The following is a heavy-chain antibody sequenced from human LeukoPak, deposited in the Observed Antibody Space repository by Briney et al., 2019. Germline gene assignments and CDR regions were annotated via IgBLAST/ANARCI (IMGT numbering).Heavy chain of an antibody. V-gene: IGHV1-8*01. CDR1: GYTFTSYD. CDR2: MNPNSGNT. CDR3: AGYSLSRDGYNF. D-gene: IGHD5-24*01. Sequence: GASVKVSCKASGYTFTSYDINWVRQATVQGLEWMGWMNPNSGNTGYAQKFQGRVTMTRNTSISTAYMELSSLRSEDTAVYYCAGYSLSRDGYNFWGQGTLVTVSS. J-gene: IGHJ4*02.